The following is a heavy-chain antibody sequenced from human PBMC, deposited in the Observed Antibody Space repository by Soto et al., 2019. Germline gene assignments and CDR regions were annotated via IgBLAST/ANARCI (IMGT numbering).Heavy chain of an antibody. V-gene: IGHV4-30-2*01. J-gene: IGHJ1*01. D-gene: IGHD2-21*02. CDR3: ARSAFCGGDCYSEYFQH. CDR1: GGSISSGGYS. Sequence: SETLSLTCAVSGGSISSGGYSWSWIRQPPGKGLEWIGYIYESGSSYYNPSLKSRVTISVDRSKNQISLRLSSVTAADTAVYYCARSAFCGGDCYSEYFQHWGQGTLVTVSS. CDR2: IYESGSS.